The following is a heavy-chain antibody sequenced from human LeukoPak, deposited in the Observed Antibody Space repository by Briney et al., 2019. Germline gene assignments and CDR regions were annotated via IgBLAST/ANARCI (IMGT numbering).Heavy chain of an antibody. D-gene: IGHD3-22*01. CDR2: IKQDGSEK. CDR3: ARDLSRSYYYDSRPGAFDI. J-gene: IGHJ3*02. V-gene: IGHV3-7*01. CDR1: GFTFSSYW. Sequence: GGSLRLSCAASGFTFSSYWMSWVRQAPGKGLEWVANIKQDGSEKYYVDSVKGRFTISRDNAKNSLYLQMNSLRAEDTAVYYCARDLSRSYYYDSRPGAFDIWGQGIMVTVSS.